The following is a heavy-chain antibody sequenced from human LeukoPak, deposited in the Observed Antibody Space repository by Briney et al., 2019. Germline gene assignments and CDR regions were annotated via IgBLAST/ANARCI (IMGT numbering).Heavy chain of an antibody. CDR2: ISSSSGTI. Sequence: RGSLRLSCAASGFTFSTYRMSWVRQAPGKGLEWVSYISSSSGTIYYADSVKGRFTISRDNAKNSLYMQMNSLRAENTAVYFCARRLDSSGFASDNWGQGTLVTVSS. V-gene: IGHV3-48*04. CDR3: ARRLDSSGFASDN. CDR1: GFTFSTYR. D-gene: IGHD3-22*01. J-gene: IGHJ4*02.